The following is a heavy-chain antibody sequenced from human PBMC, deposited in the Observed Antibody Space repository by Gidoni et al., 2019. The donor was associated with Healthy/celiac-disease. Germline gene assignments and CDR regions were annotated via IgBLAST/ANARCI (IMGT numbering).Heavy chain of an antibody. Sequence: ELQLLESGGGLVQPGGSLSFSCTASGFSFLGCAMSWVRQAPGKGLEWVSAISGSGGSTYYADSVKGRFTISRDNSKNTLYLQMNSLRAEDTAVYYCAKDLGYCSSTSCYEYFQHWGQGTLVTVSS. CDR3: AKDLGYCSSTSCYEYFQH. D-gene: IGHD2-2*01. J-gene: IGHJ1*01. CDR2: ISGSGGST. V-gene: IGHV3-23*01. CDR1: GFSFLGCA.